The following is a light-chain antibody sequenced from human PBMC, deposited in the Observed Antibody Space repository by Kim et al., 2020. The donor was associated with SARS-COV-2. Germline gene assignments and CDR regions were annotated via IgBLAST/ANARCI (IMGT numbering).Light chain of an antibody. CDR2: GNS. V-gene: IGLV1-40*01. CDR1: SANSGAGYD. CDR3: QSYDSSLSGWV. J-gene: IGLJ3*02. Sequence: QRVTIHRTGSSANSGAGYDVHWYQQLPETAPKLLIYGNSNRPSGVPDRFSGSKSGTSASLAITGLQAEDEADYYCQSYDSSLSGWVFGGGTQLTVL.